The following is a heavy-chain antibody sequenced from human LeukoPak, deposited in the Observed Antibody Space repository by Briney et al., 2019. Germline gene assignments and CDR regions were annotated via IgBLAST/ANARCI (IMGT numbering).Heavy chain of an antibody. CDR2: IYYSGST. Sequence: SQTLSLTCTVSGGSISSGGYYWSWIRQHPGKGLEWIGYIYYSGSTYYNPSLKSRVTISVDTSKNQFSLKLSSVTAADTAVYYCARAAALTYYYDSSGSNHYGMDVWGQGTTVTVSS. V-gene: IGHV4-31*03. D-gene: IGHD3-22*01. CDR1: GGSISSGGYY. J-gene: IGHJ6*02. CDR3: ARAAALTYYYDSSGSNHYGMDV.